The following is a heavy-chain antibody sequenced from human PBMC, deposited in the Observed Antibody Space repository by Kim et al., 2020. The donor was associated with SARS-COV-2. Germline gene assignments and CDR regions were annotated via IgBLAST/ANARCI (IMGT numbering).Heavy chain of an antibody. V-gene: IGHV3-21*01. CDR2: ISSSSSYI. Sequence: GGSLRLSCAASGFTFSSYSMNWVRQAPGKGLEWVSSISSSSSYIYYADSVKGRFTISRDNAKNSLYLQMNSLRAEDTAVYYCARDCIAPFSWFDPWGQGTLVTVSS. CDR3: ARDCIAPFSWFDP. CDR1: GFTFSSYS. J-gene: IGHJ5*02. D-gene: IGHD6-13*01.